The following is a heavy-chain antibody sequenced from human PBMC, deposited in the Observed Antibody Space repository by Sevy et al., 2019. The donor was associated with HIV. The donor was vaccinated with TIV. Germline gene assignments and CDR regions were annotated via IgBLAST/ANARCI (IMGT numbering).Heavy chain of an antibody. J-gene: IGHJ4*01. CDR1: GFTFTSYS. Sequence: GGSLRLSCAASGFTFTSYSMSWFRQAPGRGLEWVSSISKYSNYIHYANSVEGRFTISRDNAQDSMSLQMTSLRAEDKALYFCARSSYYYASRTVRESDFWGQGTLVTVSS. D-gene: IGHD3-10*01. V-gene: IGHV3-21*01. CDR3: ARSSYYYASRTVRESDF. CDR2: ISKYSNYI.